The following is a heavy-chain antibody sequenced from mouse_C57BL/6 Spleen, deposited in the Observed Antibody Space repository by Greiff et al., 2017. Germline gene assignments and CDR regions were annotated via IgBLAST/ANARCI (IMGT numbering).Heavy chain of an antibody. D-gene: IGHD1-2*01. CDR2: IHPNSGST. CDR1: GYTFTSYR. J-gene: IGHJ3*01. CDR3: ARSDYGQAWLAY. V-gene: IGHV1-64*01. Sequence: VQLQQPGAELVKPGASVKLSCKASGYTFTSYRMHWVKQRPGQGLEWIGMIHPNSGSTNYNEKFKSKATLTVDKSSSTAYMQLSSLTSEDSAVYYCARSDYGQAWLAYWGQGTLVTVSA.